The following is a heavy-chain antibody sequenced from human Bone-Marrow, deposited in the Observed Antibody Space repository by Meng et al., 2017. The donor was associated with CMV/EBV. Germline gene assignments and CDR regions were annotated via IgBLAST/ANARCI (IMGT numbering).Heavy chain of an antibody. Sequence: GGSLRLSCAASGFTFSSYGMHWVLQAPGKGLEWVAFIRYDGSNKYYADSVKGRFTISRDNSKNTLYLQMNSLRAEDTAVYYCERTHCSSTSCYLYFDYWGQGTRVTVSS. CDR3: ERTHCSSTSCYLYFDY. CDR1: GFTFSSYG. CDR2: IRYDGSNK. D-gene: IGHD2-2*01. V-gene: IGHV3-30*02. J-gene: IGHJ4*02.